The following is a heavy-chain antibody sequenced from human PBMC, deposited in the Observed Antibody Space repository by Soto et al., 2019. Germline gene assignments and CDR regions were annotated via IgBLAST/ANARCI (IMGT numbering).Heavy chain of an antibody. V-gene: IGHV3-13*01. CDR3: ARALYGDWILDY. CDR2: IGTAGDT. J-gene: IGHJ4*02. CDR1: GFTFSSYD. Sequence: PGGSLRLSCAASGFTFSSYDMHWVRQATGKGLEWVSAIGTAGDTYYPGSVKGRFTISRENAKNSLYLQMNSLRAEDTAVYYCARALYGDWILDYWGQGTLVTVSS. D-gene: IGHD4-17*01.